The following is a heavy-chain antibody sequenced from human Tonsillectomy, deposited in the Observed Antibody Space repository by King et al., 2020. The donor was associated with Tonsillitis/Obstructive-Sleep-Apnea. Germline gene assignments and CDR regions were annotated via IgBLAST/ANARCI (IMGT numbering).Heavy chain of an antibody. J-gene: IGHJ6*03. V-gene: IGHV4-34*01. CDR2: INHSGST. CDR1: GGSFSGYY. CDR3: VRGPNWGTYYYYYMDV. Sequence: VQLQQWGAGLLKPSETLSLTCAVYGGSFSGYYWSWIRQPPGKGLEWIGEINHSGSTNYNPSLKSRVTISVDTSKNQFSLKLSSVTAADTAVYYCVRGPNWGTYYYYYMDVWGKGTTVTVSS. D-gene: IGHD7-27*01.